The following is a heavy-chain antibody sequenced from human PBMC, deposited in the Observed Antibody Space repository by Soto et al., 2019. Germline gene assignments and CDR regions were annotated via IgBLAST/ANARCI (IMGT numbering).Heavy chain of an antibody. CDR2: IDPSDSDT. Sequence: PGGSLNPSCQCSWYIFNCYLLSWDPATPXKGMEWMGRIDPSDSDTNYSPPFQGNVTISADKSISTAYLQWSSLKAADTAMEYCWRLMQSAGTYYYYYYGMDLWGQGTMVTVSS. CDR3: WRLMQSAGTYYYYYYGMDL. J-gene: IGHJ6*02. CDR1: WYIFNCYL. V-gene: IGHV5-10-1*01. D-gene: IGHD6-19*01.